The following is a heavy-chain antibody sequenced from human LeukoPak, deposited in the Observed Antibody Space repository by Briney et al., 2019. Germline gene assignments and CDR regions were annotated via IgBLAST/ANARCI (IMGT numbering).Heavy chain of an antibody. CDR3: ARGREQQLADFDY. D-gene: IGHD6-13*01. CDR2: ISSSSSYT. V-gene: IGHV3-21*01. Sequence: GGSLRLSCAASGFTFSSYSMNWVRQAPGKGLEWVSSISSSSSYTYYADSVEGRFTISRDNAKNSLYLQMNSLRAEDTALYYCARGREQQLADFDYWGQGTLVTVSS. J-gene: IGHJ4*02. CDR1: GFTFSSYS.